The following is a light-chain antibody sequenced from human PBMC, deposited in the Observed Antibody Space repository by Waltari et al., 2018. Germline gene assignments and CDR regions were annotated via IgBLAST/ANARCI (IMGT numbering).Light chain of an antibody. CDR2: WAA. Sequence: VVGRSKNKDDLSGYQQKPGRPPKRLIYWAATRGAGVPDRFSGSGCGADFTLTINSLQAEDVAVYYCQQYYSTPWTFGQGTKVEIK. CDR3: QQYYSTPWT. V-gene: IGKV4-1*01. CDR1: VVGRSKNKDD. J-gene: IGKJ1*01.